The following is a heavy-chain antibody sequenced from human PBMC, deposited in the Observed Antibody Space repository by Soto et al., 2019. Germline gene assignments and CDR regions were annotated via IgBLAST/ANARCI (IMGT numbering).Heavy chain of an antibody. CDR1: GSSISSDDYS. D-gene: IGHD2-15*01. V-gene: IGHV4-30-2*01. CDR2: VYHGGST. Sequence: LSLTCALSGSSISSDDYSWSWIRQPPGKGLEYIGYVYHGGSTYYNPSLKSRVTISVDRSKIQFSLKLTSVTAADTAVYYCARGVAGYYFDYWGQGILVTVSS. CDR3: ARGVAGYYFDY. J-gene: IGHJ4*02.